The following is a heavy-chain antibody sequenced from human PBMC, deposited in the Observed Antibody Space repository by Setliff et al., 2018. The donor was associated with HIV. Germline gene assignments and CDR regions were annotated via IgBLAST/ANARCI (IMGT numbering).Heavy chain of an antibody. J-gene: IGHJ3*02. V-gene: IGHV4-39*01. CDR2: IYDSGTTHFSSGNT. D-gene: IGHD3-22*01. CDR3: ARHIDSSGYLGDAFDI. CDR1: GGSISSTAYY. Sequence: ASETLSLTCTVSGGSISSTAYYWGWFRPPPGKGLEWIGTIYDSGTTHFSSGNTYYNPSLKSRVTMSGDPSKNQFSRMLSSVTAADTAVYYCARHIDSSGYLGDAFDIWGQGTMVTVSS.